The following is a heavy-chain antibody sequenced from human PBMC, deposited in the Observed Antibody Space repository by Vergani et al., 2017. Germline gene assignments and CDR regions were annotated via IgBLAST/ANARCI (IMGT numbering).Heavy chain of an antibody. Sequence: QVQLVQSGAEVKKPGSSVKVSCKASGGTFSSYTISWVRQAPGQGLEWMGRIIPILGIANYAPNFQGRVTITADKSTSTAYMELSSLRSEDTAVYYCASAGPSGGWFDPWGQGTLVTVSS. V-gene: IGHV1-69*02. CDR1: GGTFSSYT. D-gene: IGHD1-26*01. CDR3: ASAGPSGGWFDP. J-gene: IGHJ5*02. CDR2: IIPILGIA.